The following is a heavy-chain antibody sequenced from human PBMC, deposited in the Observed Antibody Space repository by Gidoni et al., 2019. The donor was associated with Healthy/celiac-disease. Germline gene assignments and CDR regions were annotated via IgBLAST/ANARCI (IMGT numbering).Heavy chain of an antibody. D-gene: IGHD1-26*01. CDR2: IKSKTDGGTT. J-gene: IGHJ6*02. Sequence: EVQLVESGGGLVKPGGSLRLSCAASGFTFSHAWMSWVRQAPGKGLEWVGRIKSKTDGGTTDYAAPVKGRFTISRDDSKNTLYLQMNSLKTEDTAVYYCTTEVIVGAPHGMDVWGQGTTVTVSS. CDR3: TTEVIVGAPHGMDV. V-gene: IGHV3-15*01. CDR1: GFTFSHAW.